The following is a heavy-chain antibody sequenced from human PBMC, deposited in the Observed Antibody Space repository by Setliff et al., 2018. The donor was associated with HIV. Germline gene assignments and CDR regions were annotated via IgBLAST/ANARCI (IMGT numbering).Heavy chain of an antibody. CDR3: ARGQFVSPGRPRHYMDV. V-gene: IGHV4-34*01. D-gene: IGHD6-6*01. CDR1: GGPFNVHK. CDR2: ISHTGTA. J-gene: IGHJ6*03. Sequence: KTSETLSLTFNVYGGPFNVHKWNWVRQTPGKGLEWIGDISHTGTATYNPSLGSRVTISVDAAKKRFSLNIRSLTAADTAVYFCARGQFVSPGRPRHYMDVWGKGTSVTVS.